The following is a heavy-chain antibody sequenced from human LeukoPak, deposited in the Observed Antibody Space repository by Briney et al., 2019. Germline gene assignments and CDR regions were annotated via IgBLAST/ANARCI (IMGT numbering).Heavy chain of an antibody. J-gene: IGHJ6*03. D-gene: IGHD1-7*01. V-gene: IGHV4-61*02. CDR2: IYTSGST. CDR1: GGSISSGSYF. CDR3: ARVGQPKLYYYYYMDV. Sequence: SETLSLTCKVSGGSISSGSYFWSWIRQPAGKGLEWIGRIYTSGSTNYNPSLKSRVTISVDTSKNQFSLKLSSVTAADTAVYYCARVGQPKLYYYYYMDVWGKGTTVTISS.